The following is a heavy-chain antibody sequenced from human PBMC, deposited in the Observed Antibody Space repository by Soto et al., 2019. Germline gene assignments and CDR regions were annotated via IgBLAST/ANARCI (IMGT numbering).Heavy chain of an antibody. Sequence: SDTLSLTCTVSGGSISNGDYYWSGIRQPPGKGLEWIGYIYYSGSTYYNPSLKSRVTISVDTSKNQFSLKLSSVTAADTAVYYCASAARGYYYYGMDCWGQVTAVTVSS. CDR1: GGSISNGDYY. CDR3: ASAARGYYYYGMDC. V-gene: IGHV4-30-4*02. CDR2: IYYSGST. J-gene: IGHJ6*02. D-gene: IGHD6-6*01.